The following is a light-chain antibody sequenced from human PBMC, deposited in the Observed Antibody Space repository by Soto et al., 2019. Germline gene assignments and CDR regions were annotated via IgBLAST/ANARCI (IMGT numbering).Light chain of an antibody. Sequence: QSALTQPASVSGSPGQSITISCTGTARDIGGYQFVSWYPQHPDKAPKLIIVDVTKRPSGISSRFSASKSGTTASLTISGLLPEDEAQYYCASYSSSETPVVFGGGTKVTVL. CDR3: ASYSSSETPVV. J-gene: IGLJ2*01. CDR2: DVT. CDR1: ARDIGGYQF. V-gene: IGLV2-14*03.